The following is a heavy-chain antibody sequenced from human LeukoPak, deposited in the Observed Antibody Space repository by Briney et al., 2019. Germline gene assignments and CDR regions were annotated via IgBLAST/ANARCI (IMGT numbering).Heavy chain of an antibody. CDR2: ISYDGSNK. CDR1: GFTFSSYD. CDR3: ARDGIIVGAI. Sequence: GRSLRLSCAASGFTFSSYDMHWVRQAPGKGLEWVAVISYDGSNKYYADSVKGRFTISRDNSKNTLYLQMNSLRAEDTAVYYCARDGIIVGAIWGQGTLVTVSS. V-gene: IGHV3-30*04. D-gene: IGHD1-26*01. J-gene: IGHJ4*02.